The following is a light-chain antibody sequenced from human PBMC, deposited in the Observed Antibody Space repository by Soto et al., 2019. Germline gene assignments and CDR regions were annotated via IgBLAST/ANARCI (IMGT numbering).Light chain of an antibody. J-gene: IGKJ3*01. CDR3: QHYSSSPPEFT. Sequence: IVLTQSPGTLSLSPGERATLSCRASQSVSSSYLAWYQQTPGQAPRLLIFGASYRATGIPDRFSGSGSGTDFTLTISRLEPEDFAVYYCQHYSSSPPEFTFGPGTKVDSK. V-gene: IGKV3-20*01. CDR1: QSVSSSY. CDR2: GAS.